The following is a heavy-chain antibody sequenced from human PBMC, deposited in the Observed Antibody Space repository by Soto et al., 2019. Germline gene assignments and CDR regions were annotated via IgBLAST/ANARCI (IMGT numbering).Heavy chain of an antibody. J-gene: IGHJ4*02. CDR2: LSYDGAAR. V-gene: IGHV3-30-3*01. D-gene: IGHD4-4*01. Sequence: QVLLVESGGGVVQPGRSLRLSCAASGFTFSTYAMHWVRQAPGTGLEWLAALSYDGAARFYADSVQGRFTISRDNSKNTLYLQMTSLRAEDTALYYCARRNRDYSNSDYWGQGTVVTVST. CDR3: ARRNRDYSNSDY. CDR1: GFTFSTYA.